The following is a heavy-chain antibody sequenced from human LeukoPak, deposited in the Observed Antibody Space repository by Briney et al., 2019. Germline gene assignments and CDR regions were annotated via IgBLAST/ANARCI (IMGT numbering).Heavy chain of an antibody. Sequence: GGSLRLSCAASGFTFSNYWMHWVSQAPGKGLVWVSRINSDGINTSYADSVRGRFTISRDNSKSTLSLQMNSLRAGDTAIYYCATYRQVMLPFESWGQGTLVTVSS. D-gene: IGHD5-18*01. CDR1: GFTFSNYW. CDR3: ATYRQVMLPFES. V-gene: IGHV3-74*01. CDR2: INSDGINT. J-gene: IGHJ4*02.